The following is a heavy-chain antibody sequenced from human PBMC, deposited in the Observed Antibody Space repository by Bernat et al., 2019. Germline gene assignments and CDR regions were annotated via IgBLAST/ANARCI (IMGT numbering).Heavy chain of an antibody. CDR1: GFTFSSYA. CDR3: ARAVSITNYYDSSPQGAFDI. J-gene: IGHJ3*02. D-gene: IGHD3-22*01. Sequence: QVQLVESGGGVVQPGRSLRLSCAASGFTFSSYAMHWVRQAPGKGLEWVAVISYDGSNKYYADSVKGRFTISRDNSKNTLYLQMNSLRAEDTAVYYCARAVSITNYYDSSPQGAFDIWGQGTMVTVSS. CDR2: ISYDGSNK. V-gene: IGHV3-30*04.